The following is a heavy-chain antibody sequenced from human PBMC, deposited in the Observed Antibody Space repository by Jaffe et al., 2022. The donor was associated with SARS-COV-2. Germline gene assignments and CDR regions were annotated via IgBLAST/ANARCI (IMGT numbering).Heavy chain of an antibody. Sequence: EEQLVQSGAEVKKPGESLKISCKGSEYSFTHYWIGWVRQMPGRGLEWMGTIYPRDSDTRYSPSFQGQVTISVDKSMNTAYLQWSSLKASDTAIYYCARGNYQMPRCFDYWGQGTLVTVSS. CDR3: ARGNYQMPRCFDY. CDR2: IYPRDSDT. CDR1: EYSFTHYW. V-gene: IGHV5-51*01. D-gene: IGHD2-2*01. J-gene: IGHJ4*02.